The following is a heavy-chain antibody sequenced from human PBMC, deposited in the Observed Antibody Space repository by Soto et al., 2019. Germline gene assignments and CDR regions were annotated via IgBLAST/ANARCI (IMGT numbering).Heavy chain of an antibody. V-gene: IGHV4-39*01. D-gene: IGHD6-13*01. J-gene: IGHJ4*02. CDR3: ARAWLAAAEYYFDY. Sequence: QLQLQESGPGLVKPSETLSLTCTVSGGSISSSSYYWGWIRQPPGKGLEWIGSIYYSGSTYYNPSLKSRVTISVDTSKNQFSLKLSSVTAADTAVYYCARAWLAAAEYYFDYWGQGTLVTVSS. CDR2: IYYSGST. CDR1: GGSISSSSYY.